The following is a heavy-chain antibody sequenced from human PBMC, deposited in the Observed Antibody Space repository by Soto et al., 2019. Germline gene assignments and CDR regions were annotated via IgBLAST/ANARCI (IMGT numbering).Heavy chain of an antibody. CDR3: AKDFDSYSSGRYGMDV. Sequence: GGSLRLSSAASGFTLSGSAIHWVRQAPSKGLEWVAVISYDGTTRYYADSVKGRFTISRDNSKSTLYLQMNSLRAEDTAVYYCAKDFDSYSSGRYGMDVWGQGTTVTVSS. J-gene: IGHJ6*02. CDR1: GFTLSGSA. CDR2: ISYDGTTR. D-gene: IGHD6-19*01. V-gene: IGHV3-30*04.